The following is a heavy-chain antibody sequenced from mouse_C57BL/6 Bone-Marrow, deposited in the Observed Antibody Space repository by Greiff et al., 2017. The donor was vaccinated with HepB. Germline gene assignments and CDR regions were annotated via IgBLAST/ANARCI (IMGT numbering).Heavy chain of an antibody. Sequence: EVMLVESGGGLVQPKGSLKLSCAASGFTFNTYAMHWVRQAPGKGLEWVARIRSKSSNYATYYADSVKDRFTISRDDSQSMLYLQMNNLKTEDTAMYYCVRDHYGSSYGYYAMDYWGQGTSVTVSS. CDR3: VRDHYGSSYGYYAMDY. CDR2: IRSKSSNYAT. V-gene: IGHV10-3*01. CDR1: GFTFNTYA. D-gene: IGHD1-1*01. J-gene: IGHJ4*01.